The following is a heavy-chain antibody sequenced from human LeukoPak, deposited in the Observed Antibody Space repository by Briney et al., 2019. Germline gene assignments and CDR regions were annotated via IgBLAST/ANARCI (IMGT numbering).Heavy chain of an antibody. CDR3: ARAYYSNYVDGMDV. CDR1: GGSISSGSYY. D-gene: IGHD4-11*01. CDR2: IYTSGST. V-gene: IGHV4-61*02. J-gene: IGHJ6*02. Sequence: PSQTLSLTCTVSGGSISSGSYYWSWIRQPAGKGLEWIGRIYTSGSTNYNPSLKSRVTISVDTSKNQFSLKLSSATAADTAVYYCARAYYSNYVDGMDVWGQGTTVTVSS.